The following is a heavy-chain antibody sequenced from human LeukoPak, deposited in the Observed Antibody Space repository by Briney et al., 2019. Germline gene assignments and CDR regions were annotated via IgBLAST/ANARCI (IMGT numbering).Heavy chain of an antibody. D-gene: IGHD5-18*01. J-gene: IGHJ6*02. CDR1: GYTFTSYD. CDR3: ARPRQLWSYGMDV. CDR2: INPNSGGT. V-gene: IGHV1-2*02. Sequence: ASVKVSCKASGYTFTSYDINWVRQATGQGLEWMGWINPNSGGTNYAQKFQGRVTMTRDTSISTAYMELSRLRSDDTAVYYCARPRQLWSYGMDVWGQGTTVTVSS.